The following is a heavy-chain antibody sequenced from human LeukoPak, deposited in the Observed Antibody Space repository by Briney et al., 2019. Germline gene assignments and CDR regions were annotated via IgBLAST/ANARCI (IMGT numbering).Heavy chain of an antibody. V-gene: IGHV4-59*01. D-gene: IGHD1-26*01. J-gene: IGHJ3*02. CDR1: GGSISSYY. CDR3: ARADPLSGSYYDAFDI. Sequence: PSETLSLTCTVSGGSISSYYWSWIRQPPGKGLEWIGYIYYSGSTNYNPSLKSRVTISVDTSKNQFSLKLSSVTAADTAVYYCARADPLSGSYYDAFDIWGQGTMVTVSS. CDR2: IYYSGST.